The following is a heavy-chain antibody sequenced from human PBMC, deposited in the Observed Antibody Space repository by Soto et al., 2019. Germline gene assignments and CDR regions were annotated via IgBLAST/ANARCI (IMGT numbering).Heavy chain of an antibody. V-gene: IGHV3-23*01. CDR1: GFTFSSYA. D-gene: IGHD5-12*01. CDR2: ISGSGGST. Sequence: GGSLRLSCAASGFTFSSYAMSWVRQAPGKGLEWVSAISGSGGSTYYADSVKGRFTISRDNSKNTLYLQMNSLRAEDTAVYYCAKGRGYSGQTLYYYYYMDVWGKGTTVTVSS. J-gene: IGHJ6*03. CDR3: AKGRGYSGQTLYYYYYMDV.